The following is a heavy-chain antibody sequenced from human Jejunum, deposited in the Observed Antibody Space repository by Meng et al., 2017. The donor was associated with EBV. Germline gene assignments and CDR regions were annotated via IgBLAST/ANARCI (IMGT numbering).Heavy chain of an antibody. Sequence: QITFKASCPTLVNPPQTLTLTCTFSGFPLTTSGVGVAWIRQPPGKALEWLGYIYWNDDKQYSPSLKSRLTITKDTSKNQVVLTMTNMDPVDTATYYCARRLNPDYRSGTYNCLDPWGQGTLVTVSS. CDR3: ARRLNPDYRSGTYNCLDP. V-gene: IGHV2-5*01. J-gene: IGHJ5*02. D-gene: IGHD3-10*01. CDR1: GFPLTTSGVG. CDR2: IYWNDDK.